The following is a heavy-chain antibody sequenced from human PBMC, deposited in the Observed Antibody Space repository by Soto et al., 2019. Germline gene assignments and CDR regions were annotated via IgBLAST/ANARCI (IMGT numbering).Heavy chain of an antibody. CDR2: ISGSGGST. V-gene: IGHV3-23*01. CDR1: GFTFSSYA. CDR3: AKGGGVVPAAMPYYYGMDV. D-gene: IGHD2-2*01. Sequence: PGGSLRLSCAASGFTFSSYAMSWVRQAPGKXLEWVSAISGSGGSTYYADSVKGRFTISRDNSKNTLYLQMNSLRAEDTAVYYCAKGGGVVPAAMPYYYGMDVWGQGTTVTVFS. J-gene: IGHJ6*02.